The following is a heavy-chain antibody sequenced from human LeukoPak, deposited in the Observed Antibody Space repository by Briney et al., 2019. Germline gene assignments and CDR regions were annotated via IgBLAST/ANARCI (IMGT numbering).Heavy chain of an antibody. CDR3: ARRGYDYDYYYYYYMDV. V-gene: IGHV4-61*01. Sequence: SETLSLTCTVSGGSISSGSYYWSWIRQPPGKGLEWIGYIYYSGSTNYNPSLKSRVTISVDTSKNQFSLKLSSVTAADTAVYYCARRGYDYDYYYYYYMDVWGKGTTVTVSS. CDR1: GGSISSGSYY. J-gene: IGHJ6*03. D-gene: IGHD5-12*01. CDR2: IYYSGST.